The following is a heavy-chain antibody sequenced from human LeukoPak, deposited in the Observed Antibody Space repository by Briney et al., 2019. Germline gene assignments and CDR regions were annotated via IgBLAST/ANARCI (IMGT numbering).Heavy chain of an antibody. D-gene: IGHD6-13*01. CDR2: IWNDGGNT. V-gene: IGHV3-33*01. J-gene: IGHJ4*02. Sequence: GGSLRLSCAASGFTFSSHGMHWVRQTPGKGLEWVAVIWNDGGNTYHADSVKGRFTISRDNSKNTLYLQMNSLRAEDTAVYYCARDRGSRWFGPIDYWGQGTLVTVSS. CDR1: GFTFSSHG. CDR3: ARDRGSRWFGPIDY.